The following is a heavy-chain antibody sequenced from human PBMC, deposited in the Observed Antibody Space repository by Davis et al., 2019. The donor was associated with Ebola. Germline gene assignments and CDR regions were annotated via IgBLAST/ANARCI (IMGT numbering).Heavy chain of an antibody. CDR2: ISSGSRYI. D-gene: IGHD3-16*01. Sequence: GGSLRLSCAASGFTFSSSSMNWVRQAPGKGLEWVSSISSGSRYIYYADSAKGRFTISRDNAKNSLYLQMNSRRAEDTAVYYCARDRPLDFFFGDYYGMDVWGQGTTVTVSS. CDR1: GFTFSSSS. J-gene: IGHJ6*02. CDR3: ARDRPLDFFFGDYYGMDV. V-gene: IGHV3-21*01.